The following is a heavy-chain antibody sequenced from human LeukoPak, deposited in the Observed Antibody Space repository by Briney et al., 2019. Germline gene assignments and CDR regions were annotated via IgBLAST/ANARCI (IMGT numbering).Heavy chain of an antibody. J-gene: IGHJ4*02. CDR3: TRGAGWLIDY. CDR1: DDSISDYY. D-gene: IGHD3-16*01. V-gene: IGHV4-59*01. Sequence: SETLSLTCTVSDDSISDYYRGRIRQPPGKGLEWVGYFYDSGRSTYNPSLKSRVTISADTSKNHFSLKLNSVTTADTAVYYCTRGAGWLIDYWGQGILVTVSS. CDR2: FYDSGRS.